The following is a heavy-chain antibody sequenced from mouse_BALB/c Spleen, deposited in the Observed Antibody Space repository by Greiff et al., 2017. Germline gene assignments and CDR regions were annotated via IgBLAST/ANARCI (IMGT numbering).Heavy chain of an antibody. CDR1: GFTFSSYT. CDR3: ARHGNNYPFAY. CDR2: ISNGGGST. D-gene: IGHD1-1*01. V-gene: IGHV5-12-2*01. Sequence: EVKLVESGGGLVQPGGSLKLSCAASGFTFSSYTMSWVRQTPEKRLEWVAYISNGGGSTYYPDTVKGRFTISRDNAKNTLYLQMSSLKSEDTAMYYCARHGNNYPFAYWGQGTLVTVSA. J-gene: IGHJ3*01.